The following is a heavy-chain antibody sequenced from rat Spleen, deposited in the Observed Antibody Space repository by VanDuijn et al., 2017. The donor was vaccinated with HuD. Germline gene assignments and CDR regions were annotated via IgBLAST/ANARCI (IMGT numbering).Heavy chain of an antibody. J-gene: IGHJ2*01. Sequence: EVQLVESGGGLVQPGRSLKLSCAASGFTFSDYNMAWVRQAPKKGLEWVATISYDGISTYYRDSVKGRFTISRDNAKSNLFLQMDSLRSEDTATYYCARQGTDNIKSYFDYWGQGVMVTVSS. CDR1: GFTFSDYN. CDR3: ARQGTDNIKSYFDY. CDR2: ISYDGIST. V-gene: IGHV5-7*01. D-gene: IGHD1-11*01.